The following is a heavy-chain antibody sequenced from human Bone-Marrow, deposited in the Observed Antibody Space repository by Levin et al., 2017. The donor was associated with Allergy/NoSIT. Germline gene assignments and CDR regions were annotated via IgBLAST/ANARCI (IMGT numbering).Heavy chain of an antibody. J-gene: IGHJ4*02. V-gene: IGHV4-61*01. Sequence: PSETLSLTCTVSGGSVSSGSYYWSWIRQPPGKGLEWIGYIYYSGSTNYNPSLKSRVTISVDTSKNQFSLKLSSVTAADTAVYYCARNNCSGGSCYYDYWGQGTLVTVSS. CDR3: ARNNCSGGSCYYDY. CDR1: GGSVSSGSYY. D-gene: IGHD2-15*01. CDR2: IYYSGST.